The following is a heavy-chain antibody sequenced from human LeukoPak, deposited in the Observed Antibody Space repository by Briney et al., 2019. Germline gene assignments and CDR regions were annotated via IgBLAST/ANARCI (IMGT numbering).Heavy chain of an antibody. CDR1: GFTFSSYS. J-gene: IGHJ4*02. D-gene: IGHD2-15*01. V-gene: IGHV3-48*02. CDR3: ARVSGWPWDY. CDR2: ISLSSTTI. Sequence: GGSLRLSCAASGFTFSSYSTTWVRQAPGKGLEWVSYISLSSTTIYYADSVKGRFTISRDDAKNSLYLQMNSLRDEDTAVYYCARVSGWPWDYWGQGTLVTVSS.